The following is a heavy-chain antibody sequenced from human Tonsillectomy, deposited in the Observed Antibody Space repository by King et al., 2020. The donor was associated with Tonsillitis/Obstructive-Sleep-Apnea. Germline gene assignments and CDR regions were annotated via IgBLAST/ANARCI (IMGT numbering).Heavy chain of an antibody. D-gene: IGHD5-18*01. V-gene: IGHV3-30*04. Sequence: HVQLVESGGGVVQPGRSLRLSCAVSGFTFSSFAMHWVRQAPGKGLEWVAIISYDGSNEYYAKSVKGRFTISRDNSKNTLYLQMNSLRPEDTAVYYCARNTAMAWGGFDIWGQGTLVTVSS. CDR1: GFTFSSFA. J-gene: IGHJ3*02. CDR3: ARNTAMAWGGFDI. CDR2: ISYDGSNE.